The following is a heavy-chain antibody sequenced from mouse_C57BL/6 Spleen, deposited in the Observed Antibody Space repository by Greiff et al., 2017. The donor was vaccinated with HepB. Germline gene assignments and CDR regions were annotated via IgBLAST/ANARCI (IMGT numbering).Heavy chain of an antibody. J-gene: IGHJ1*03. CDR1: GYSITSGYY. V-gene: IGHV3-6*01. Sequence: ESGPGLVKPSQSLSLTCSVTGYSITSGYYWNWIRQFPGNKLEWMGYISYDGSNNYNPSLKNRISITRDTSKNQFFLKLNSVTTEDTATYYCAREGGPYSNYDWYFDVWGTGTTVTVSS. D-gene: IGHD2-5*01. CDR3: AREGGPYSNYDWYFDV. CDR2: ISYDGSN.